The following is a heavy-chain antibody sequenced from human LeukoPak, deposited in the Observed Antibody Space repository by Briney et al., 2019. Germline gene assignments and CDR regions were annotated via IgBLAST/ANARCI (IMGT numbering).Heavy chain of an antibody. CDR3: ARGRYNSKTDFDY. V-gene: IGHV4-39*07. Sequence: SETLSLTCTVSGDSNSSSDYYWGWIRQPPGKGLEWIGSIHSSGNIYYNPSLKSRVTISLDTSNNQFSLRLFSVSAADTAVYYCARGRYNSKTDFDYWGQGTLVTVSS. J-gene: IGHJ4*02. CDR1: GDSNSSSDYY. CDR2: IHSSGNI. D-gene: IGHD3-16*02.